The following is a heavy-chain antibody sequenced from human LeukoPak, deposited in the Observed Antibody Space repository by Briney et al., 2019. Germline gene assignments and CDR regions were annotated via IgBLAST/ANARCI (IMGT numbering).Heavy chain of an antibody. D-gene: IGHD2-15*01. CDR1: GYTFTGYY. J-gene: IGHJ4*02. Sequence: ASVKVSCKASGYTFTGYYIHWVRQAPGQGLEWMGRVDPNSGGTNYAQKFQDRVTMTRDTSITTAYMELSRLRSDDTAVYYCARGPRYCSGDGSFCALDYWGQGTLVTVSS. CDR3: ARGPRYCSGDGSFCALDY. CDR2: VDPNSGGT. V-gene: IGHV1-2*06.